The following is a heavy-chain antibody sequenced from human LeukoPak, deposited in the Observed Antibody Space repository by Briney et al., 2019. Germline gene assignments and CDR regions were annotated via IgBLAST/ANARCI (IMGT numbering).Heavy chain of an antibody. V-gene: IGHV1-69*05. D-gene: IGHD3/OR15-3a*01. CDR2: IIPIFGST. CDR1: GGTFSNYA. J-gene: IGHJ6*03. CDR3: ARGMRSHYYDFTGLYYYYLDL. Sequence: SVKVSCKASGGTFSNYAITWVRQAPGQGPECLGRIIPIFGSTEYAQKFQGRVTITTDKSATTAYMELTGLTSDDTAVYYCARGMRSHYYDFTGLYYYYLDLWGKGTMVTVSS.